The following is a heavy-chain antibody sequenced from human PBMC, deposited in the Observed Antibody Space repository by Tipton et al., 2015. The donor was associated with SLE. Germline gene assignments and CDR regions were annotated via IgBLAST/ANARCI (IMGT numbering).Heavy chain of an antibody. CDR1: GFSFNNAW. D-gene: IGHD3-16*01. CDR2: ISSSSSYI. J-gene: IGHJ6*03. V-gene: IGHV3-21*01. CDR3: ARGLFGYYYYMDV. Sequence: SLRLSCAASGFSFNNAWMSWVRQAPGKGLEWVSSISSSSSYIYYADSVKGRFTISRDNAKNSLYLQMNSLRAEDTAVYYCARGLFGYYYYMDVWGKGTTVTVSS.